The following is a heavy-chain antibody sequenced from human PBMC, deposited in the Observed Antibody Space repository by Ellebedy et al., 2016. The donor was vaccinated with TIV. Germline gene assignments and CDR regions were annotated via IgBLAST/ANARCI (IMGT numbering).Heavy chain of an antibody. J-gene: IGHJ4*02. CDR1: GFSFSNYV. CDR2: ISYDGSNK. V-gene: IGHV3-30-3*01. Sequence: GGSLRLSCAASGFSFSNYVMHWVRQTPGKGLEWVEVISYDGSNKYYTESVKGRFTISRDDSKNTLYLQMNSLRPEDTAVYFCARDRQWLIFDYWGQGALVTVSS. D-gene: IGHD6-19*01. CDR3: ARDRQWLIFDY.